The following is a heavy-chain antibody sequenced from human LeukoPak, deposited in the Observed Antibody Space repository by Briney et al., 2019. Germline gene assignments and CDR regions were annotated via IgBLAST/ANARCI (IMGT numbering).Heavy chain of an antibody. CDR1: GYTFTSYD. Sequence: ASVTVSCKASGYTFTSYDINWVRQATGQGLEWMGWMNPNSGNTGYAQKFQGRVTITRNTSISTAYMELSSLRSEDTAVYYCARGTKSGLGESSVGYWGQGTLVTVSS. CDR2: MNPNSGNT. J-gene: IGHJ4*02. V-gene: IGHV1-8*03. CDR3: ARGTKSGLGESSVGY. D-gene: IGHD3-16*01.